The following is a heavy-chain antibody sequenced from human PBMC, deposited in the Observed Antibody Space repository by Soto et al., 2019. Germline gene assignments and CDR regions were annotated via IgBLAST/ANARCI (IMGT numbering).Heavy chain of an antibody. D-gene: IGHD1-26*01. CDR2: ISDSGGTS. CDR3: AKRPRALLTFDY. Sequence: GGSLRLSCAASGFIFSNYVMSWVRPAPGKGLEWVSSISDSGGTSYYADSVKGRFTISRDNSKNTLYLQMNSLRAEDTAIYYCAKRPRALLTFDYWGQGTLVTVSS. CDR1: GFIFSNYV. J-gene: IGHJ4*02. V-gene: IGHV3-23*01.